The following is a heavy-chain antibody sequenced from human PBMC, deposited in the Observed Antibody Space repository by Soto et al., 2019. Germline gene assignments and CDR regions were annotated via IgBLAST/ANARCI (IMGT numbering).Heavy chain of an antibody. CDR2: ISYDGGSK. V-gene: IGHV3-30*18. Sequence: EQVVESGGGVVQPGRSLRLSCAASGFSFRNYGMHWVRQVPGKGLEWVAVISYDGGSKYYADSVKGRFTISRDNSENTLYLQMSSLRGDDTAVYYCAKDWQWETLYYGMNVWGQGTTVTVSS. J-gene: IGHJ6*02. CDR1: GFSFRNYG. D-gene: IGHD1-26*01. CDR3: AKDWQWETLYYGMNV.